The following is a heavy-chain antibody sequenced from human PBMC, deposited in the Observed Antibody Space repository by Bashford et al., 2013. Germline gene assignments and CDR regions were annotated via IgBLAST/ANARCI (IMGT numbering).Heavy chain of an antibody. CDR1: GYSFTTYA. D-gene: IGHD4-11*01. CDR3: ARQVGPTVIDY. Sequence: ASVKVSCKASGYSFTTYAITWVRQAPGQSLEWMGWISTYNGDTNYAQKLQGRVTMTTDTSTSTAYMELGSLRSDDTAVYYCARQVGPTVIDYWGQGTLVHRLL. CDR2: ISTYNGDT. J-gene: IGHJ4*02. V-gene: IGHV1-18*01.